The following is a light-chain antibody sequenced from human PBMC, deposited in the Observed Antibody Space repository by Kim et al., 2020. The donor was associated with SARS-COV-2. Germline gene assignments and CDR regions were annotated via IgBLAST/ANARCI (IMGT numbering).Light chain of an antibody. Sequence: SGAISCTGTSSDIGGYNYVAWYQHHPGKAPKVMIYEVNKRPSGVPDRFSGSKSGNTASLTVSGLQAEDEADYYCSSYAGSNNLVFGGGTKLTVL. CDR2: EVN. V-gene: IGLV2-8*01. J-gene: IGLJ2*01. CDR1: SSDIGGYNY. CDR3: SSYAGSNNLV.